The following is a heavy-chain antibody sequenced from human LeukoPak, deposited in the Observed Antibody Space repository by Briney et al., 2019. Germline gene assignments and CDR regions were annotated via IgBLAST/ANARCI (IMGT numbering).Heavy chain of an antibody. CDR1: GFTFSSYS. CDR3: ATFRARAFDI. V-gene: IGHV3-48*01. Sequence: GGSLGLSCAASGFTFSSYSMNWVRQAPGKGLEWVSYISSSSSTIYYADSVKGRFTISRDNAKNSLYLQMNSLRAEDTAVYYCATFRARAFDIWGQGTMVTVSS. J-gene: IGHJ3*02. CDR2: ISSSSSTI.